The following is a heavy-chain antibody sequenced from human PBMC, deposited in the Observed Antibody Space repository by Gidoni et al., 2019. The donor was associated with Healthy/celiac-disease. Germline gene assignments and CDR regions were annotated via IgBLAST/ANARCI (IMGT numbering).Heavy chain of an antibody. CDR3: AKGVAGTSYYGMDV. J-gene: IGHJ6*02. Sequence: EVQLVESGGGLVQPGGSLSLSCAASGFTFSSYDMCWVRQAPGKGLEWVAAISGRGGSTYYADSVKGRFTISRDNSKNTLYLQRNSLRAEDTAVYYCAKGVAGTSYYGMDVWGQGTTVTVSS. D-gene: IGHD6-19*01. CDR2: ISGRGGST. CDR1: GFTFSSYD. V-gene: IGHV3-23*04.